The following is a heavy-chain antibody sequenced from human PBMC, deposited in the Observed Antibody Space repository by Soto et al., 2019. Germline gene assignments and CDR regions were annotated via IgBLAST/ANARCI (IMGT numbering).Heavy chain of an antibody. V-gene: IGHV1-18*01. CDR1: GYTFISYE. CDR3: ARWTTIYGMDV. Sequence: QVQLVQSGAEVKKPGASVKVSCKASGYTFISYEITWVRQGPGQAPEWMGWISAYNGNTNYAQKLQGRVTMTRDTSTSTANMELRSLRSDDTAVYYCARWTTIYGMDVWGQGTTVTVSS. J-gene: IGHJ6*02. CDR2: ISAYNGNT.